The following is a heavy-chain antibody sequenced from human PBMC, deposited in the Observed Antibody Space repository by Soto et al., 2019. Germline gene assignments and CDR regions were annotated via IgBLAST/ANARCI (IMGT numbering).Heavy chain of an antibody. V-gene: IGHV1-46*01. J-gene: IGHJ5*02. CDR2: INPSGGST. Sequence: ASVKVSCMASGYTFTSYYMHWVRQAPGQGLEWMGIINPSGGSTSYAQKFQGRVTMTRDTSTSTVYMELSSLRSEDTAVYYCARALCGGSCYAYNWFDPWGQGTLVTVSS. D-gene: IGHD2-15*01. CDR3: ARALCGGSCYAYNWFDP. CDR1: GYTFTSYY.